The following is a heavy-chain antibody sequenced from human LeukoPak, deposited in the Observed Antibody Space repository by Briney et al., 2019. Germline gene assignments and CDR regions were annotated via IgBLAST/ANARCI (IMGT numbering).Heavy chain of an antibody. CDR2: IKQDGSEK. J-gene: IGHJ3*02. V-gene: IGHV3-7*01. D-gene: IGHD6-6*01. CDR1: GFTFNTYS. CDR3: ARDPEHKRLVRDAFDI. Sequence: GGSLRLSCAASGFTFNTYSMNWVRQAPGKGLEWVANIKQDGSEKYYVDSVKGRFTISRDNAKNSLYLQMNSLRAEDTAVYYCARDPEHKRLVRDAFDIWGQGTMVTVSS.